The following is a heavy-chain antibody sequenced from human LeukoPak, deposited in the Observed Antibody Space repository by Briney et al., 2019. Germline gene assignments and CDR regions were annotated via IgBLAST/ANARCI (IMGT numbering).Heavy chain of an antibody. J-gene: IGHJ4*02. CDR2: ISGSGGST. Sequence: GGSLRPSCAASGFTFSSYAMSWVRQAPGKGLEWVSAISGSGGSTYYADSVKGRFTISRDNSKNTLYLQMNSLRAEDTAVYYCAKGLRFLNRGGYWGQGTLVTVSS. CDR1: GFTFSSYA. D-gene: IGHD3-3*01. V-gene: IGHV3-23*01. CDR3: AKGLRFLNRGGY.